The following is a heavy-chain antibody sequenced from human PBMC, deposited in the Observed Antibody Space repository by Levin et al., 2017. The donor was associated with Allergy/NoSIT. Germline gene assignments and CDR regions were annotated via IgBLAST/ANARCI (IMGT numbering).Heavy chain of an antibody. V-gene: IGHV3-7*04. CDR3: ARDWAYGDFFNWCDT. CDR1: GFTFSHYW. J-gene: IGHJ5*02. D-gene: IGHD4-17*01. CDR2: IKQDGSEK. Sequence: GGSLRLSCAASGFTFSHYWMSWVRQAPGKGLEWVANIKQDGSEKYYVDSVKGRFTISRDNAKNSLYLQMNSLRAEDTAVYYCARDWAYGDFFNWCDTWGQGTLVTVYS.